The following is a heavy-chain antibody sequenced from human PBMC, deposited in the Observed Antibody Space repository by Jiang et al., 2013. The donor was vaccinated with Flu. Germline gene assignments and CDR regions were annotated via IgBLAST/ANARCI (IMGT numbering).Heavy chain of an antibody. J-gene: IGHJ4*01. CDR3: ARIVSAAGFDA. V-gene: IGHV5-51*01. D-gene: IGHD6-25*01. CDR2: IYAGDSDT. CDR1: GFYFTSFW. Sequence: EVKKPGESLKISCQGSGFYFTSFWIAWVRQMPGKGLELMGMIYAGDSDTRYSPSFQGHISLSVDKSTTTTYLHWSSLRASDTAMYYCARIVSAAGFDAWGQGTLVTVSS.